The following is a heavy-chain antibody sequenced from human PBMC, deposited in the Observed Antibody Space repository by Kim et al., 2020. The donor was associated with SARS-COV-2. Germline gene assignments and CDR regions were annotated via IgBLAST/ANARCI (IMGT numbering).Heavy chain of an antibody. D-gene: IGHD5-12*01. CDR1: GFTFSSYS. CDR2: ISSSSSYI. J-gene: IGHJ6*02. V-gene: IGHV3-21*01. CDR3: ASLSGYDLYPTKRRVGATSYYYYYGMDV. Sequence: GGSLRLSCAASGFTFSSYSMNWVRQAPGKGLEWVSSISSSSSYIYYADSVKGRFTISRDNAKNSLYLQMNSLRAEDTAVYYCASLSGYDLYPTKRRVGATSYYYYYGMDVWGQGTTVTVSS.